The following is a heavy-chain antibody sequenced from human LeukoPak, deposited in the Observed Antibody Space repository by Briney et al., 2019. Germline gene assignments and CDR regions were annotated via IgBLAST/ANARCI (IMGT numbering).Heavy chain of an antibody. J-gene: IGHJ4*02. V-gene: IGHV3-74*01. CDR3: ARDPFGSEGF. CDR2: INSDGSSS. Sequence: PGGSLRLSCAASGFTLSRYWMHWIRQTPGKGLVWVSRINSDGSSSSYAHSVKGRFTISRDNAKNTLYLQMNSLRVEDTAVYYCARDPFGSEGFWGQGTLVTVSS. CDR1: GFTLSRYW. D-gene: IGHD2/OR15-2a*01.